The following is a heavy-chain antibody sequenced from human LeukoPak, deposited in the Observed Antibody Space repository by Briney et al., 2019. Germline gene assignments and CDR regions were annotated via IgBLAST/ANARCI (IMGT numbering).Heavy chain of an antibody. CDR3: AKDGTRDGYNLYY. CDR1: GFTFSSYS. Sequence: GGSLRLSCAASGFTFSSYSMNWVRQAPGKGLEWVSYISSASGSIYYADSVKGRFTISRDNAKNSLFLQMNSLRAEDTAVYYCAKDGTRDGYNLYYWGQGTLVTVSS. D-gene: IGHD5-24*01. CDR2: ISSASGSI. V-gene: IGHV3-48*04. J-gene: IGHJ4*02.